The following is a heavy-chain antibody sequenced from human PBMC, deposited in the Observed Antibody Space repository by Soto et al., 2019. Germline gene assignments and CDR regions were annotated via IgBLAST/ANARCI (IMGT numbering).Heavy chain of an antibody. D-gene: IGHD3-3*01. Sequence: EVQLLEAGGGLVQPGGSLRLSCAASGFTFSSYAMSWVRQAPGKGLEWVSAISGSGGSTHYADSVKGRFTISRDNSKSTLYLQMNSLRAEDTAVYYCAKETTIFGVVIGNRFDPWGQGTLVTVSS. CDR1: GFTFSSYA. V-gene: IGHV3-23*01. J-gene: IGHJ5*02. CDR2: ISGSGGST. CDR3: AKETTIFGVVIGNRFDP.